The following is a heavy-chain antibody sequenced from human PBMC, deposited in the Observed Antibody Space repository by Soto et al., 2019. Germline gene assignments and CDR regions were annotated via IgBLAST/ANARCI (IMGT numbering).Heavy chain of an antibody. Sequence: GASVKVSCKASGYTFTGYYMHWVRQAPGQGLEWMGWINPNSGGTNYAQKFQGWVTMTRDTSISTAYMELSRLRSDDTAVYYCAREITTGTTSWFDPWGQGTLVTV. CDR1: GYTFTGYY. CDR2: INPNSGGT. J-gene: IGHJ5*02. CDR3: AREITTGTTSWFDP. D-gene: IGHD1-1*01. V-gene: IGHV1-2*04.